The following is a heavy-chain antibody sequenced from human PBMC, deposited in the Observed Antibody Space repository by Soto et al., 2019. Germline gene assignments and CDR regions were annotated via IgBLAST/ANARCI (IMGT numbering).Heavy chain of an antibody. V-gene: IGHV3-30-3*01. D-gene: IGHD2-2*01. Sequence: GGSLRLSCAASGFTFSSYAVHWVRQAPGKGLEWVAVMSYDGSNKYYADSVKGRFTISSDNSKNTLYLQMNSLGTEDTAVYYCARGYCSRPSCSHFDCWGQGTLVTVSS. CDR3: ARGYCSRPSCSHFDC. J-gene: IGHJ4*02. CDR1: GFTFSSYA. CDR2: MSYDGSNK.